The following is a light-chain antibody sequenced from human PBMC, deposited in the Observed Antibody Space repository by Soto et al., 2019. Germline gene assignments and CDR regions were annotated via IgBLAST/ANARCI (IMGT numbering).Light chain of an antibody. CDR1: QSISVW. CDR2: DAS. V-gene: IGKV1-5*01. CDR3: QHYNSYPYT. J-gene: IGKJ2*01. Sequence: DIQMTQSPPTLSASVGDRVSITCRASQSISVWLAWFQQKPGKAPKLLIYDASTLQSEVPSRFSGSGSGTEFTLTISRLQPDDFATDYFQHYNSYPYTFGQGPKLEI.